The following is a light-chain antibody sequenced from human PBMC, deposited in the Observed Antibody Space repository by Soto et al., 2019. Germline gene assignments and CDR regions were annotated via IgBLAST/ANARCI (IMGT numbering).Light chain of an antibody. Sequence: EIVLTQSPGTLSVSPGESATLSCRASQRVASSLIAWYRQKPGPATLLLIYGASNSANGIADRFSGSGSATDFSLIISRREHEDDAVYYCQQYLSTPPSTFGRGTKLKIK. J-gene: IGKJ2*01. CDR3: QQYLSTPPST. CDR1: QRVASSL. V-gene: IGKV3-20*01. CDR2: GAS.